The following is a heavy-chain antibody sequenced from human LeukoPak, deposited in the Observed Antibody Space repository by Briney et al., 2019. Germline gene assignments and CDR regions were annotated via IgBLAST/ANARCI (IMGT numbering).Heavy chain of an antibody. V-gene: IGHV4-4*07. CDR2: ICTSGST. D-gene: IGHD3-9*01. Sequence: RSSETLSLTCTVSGASISNYCWTWIRQPAGKGLEWIGRICTSGSTNYNPSLKSRVTMSVDTSKNQFSLMLSSVTAADTAVYYCAREPHSIYYYYYFMDVWGKGTTVTVSS. J-gene: IGHJ6*03. CDR1: GASISNYC. CDR3: AREPHSIYYYYYFMDV.